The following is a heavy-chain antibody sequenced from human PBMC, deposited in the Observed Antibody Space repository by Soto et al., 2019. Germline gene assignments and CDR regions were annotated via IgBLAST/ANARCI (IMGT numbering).Heavy chain of an antibody. CDR2: ISESGTSM. D-gene: IGHD6-13*01. CDR1: GFPFSRYE. Sequence: LRLSCAASGFPFSRYEMNWVRQAPGKGLEWISYISESGTSMYYADAVKGRFAISRDNAQNSLYLQMSSLRAEDTAVYYCAKDRASSWEGPSWGQGTLVTVSS. V-gene: IGHV3-48*03. J-gene: IGHJ4*02. CDR3: AKDRASSWEGPS.